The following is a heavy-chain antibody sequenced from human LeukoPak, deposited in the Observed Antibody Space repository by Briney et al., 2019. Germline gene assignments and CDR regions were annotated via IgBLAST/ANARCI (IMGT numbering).Heavy chain of an antibody. D-gene: IGHD6-25*01. CDR1: GFMFSNYA. CDR3: ATAGGSSGSYPLIY. Sequence: PGGSLRLPCAASGFMFSNYAMSWVRQAPGKGLERVSGITASGGDTFSADSVKGRFTISRDNSKDTLYLQMNSLRAEDTAVYYCATAGGSSGSYPLIYWGQGTLVTVSS. J-gene: IGHJ4*02. CDR2: ITASGGDT. V-gene: IGHV3-23*01.